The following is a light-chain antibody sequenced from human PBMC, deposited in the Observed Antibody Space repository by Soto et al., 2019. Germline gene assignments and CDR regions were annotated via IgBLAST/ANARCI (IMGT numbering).Light chain of an antibody. CDR2: GAS. J-gene: IGKJ5*01. Sequence: EIVLTQSPGTLSLSPGERATLSCRASQSVSSSYLAWYQQKPGQAPRLLIYGASSRATGIPDRFSGSGSGTDFTLTISRLEPEDFPVYYCQQYGGSPPVTFGQGTRLEIK. V-gene: IGKV3-20*01. CDR3: QQYGGSPPVT. CDR1: QSVSSSY.